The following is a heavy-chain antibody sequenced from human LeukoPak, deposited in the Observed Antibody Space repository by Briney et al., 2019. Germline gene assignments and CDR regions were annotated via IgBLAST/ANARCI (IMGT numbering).Heavy chain of an antibody. D-gene: IGHD6-13*01. V-gene: IGHV4-39*01. CDR2: IYYSGGT. CDR3: ARQPKRYSSSWYGTQWFDP. CDR1: GGSISSSSYY. Sequence: PSETLSLTCTVSGGSISSSSYYWGWIRQPPGKGLEWIGSIYYSGGTYYNPSLKSRVTISVDTSKNQFSLKLSSVTAADTAVYYCARQPKRYSSSWYGTQWFDPWGQGTLVTVSS. J-gene: IGHJ5*02.